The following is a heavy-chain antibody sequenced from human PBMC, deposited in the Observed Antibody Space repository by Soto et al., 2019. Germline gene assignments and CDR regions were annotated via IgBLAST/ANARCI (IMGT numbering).Heavy chain of an antibody. J-gene: IGHJ6*02. CDR3: ERDGNQWLAYGMDV. Sequence: ASVKVSCKASGYTFTSYYMHWVRQAPGQGLEWMGIINPSGGSTSYAQKLQGRVTMTRDKSTSTVYMELSSLRSEDTAVYYCERDGNQWLAYGMDVWGQGTPLTVSS. CDR2: INPSGGST. V-gene: IGHV1-46*01. CDR1: GYTFTSYY. D-gene: IGHD6-19*01.